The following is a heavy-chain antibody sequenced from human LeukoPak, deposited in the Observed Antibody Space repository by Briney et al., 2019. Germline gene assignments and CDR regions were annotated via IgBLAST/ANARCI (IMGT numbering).Heavy chain of an antibody. V-gene: IGHV3-23*01. CDR2: LHADSGMT. CDR1: GFTFSRYA. J-gene: IGHJ4*02. D-gene: IGHD2-2*01. Sequence: GGSLRLSCATSGFTFSRYAMSWVRQAPGKGLEWVSGLHADSGMTYYADSVKGRFTISRDNSKNTLYFQMNSLRAEDTAVYYCVKDFLHGPHIEPVGSVGPFDYWGRGTLVTVSS. CDR3: VKDFLHGPHIEPVGSVGPFDY.